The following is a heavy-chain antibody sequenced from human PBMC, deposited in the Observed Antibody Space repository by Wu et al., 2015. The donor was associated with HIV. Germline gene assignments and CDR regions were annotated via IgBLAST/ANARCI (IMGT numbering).Heavy chain of an antibody. V-gene: IGHV4-34*02. CDR2: INHSRST. Sequence: QVQLQQWGAGLLKPSEALSLTCAVYGGSFSAYQWSWIRQPPGKGLEWIGEINHSRSTNYNPSLKSRVTISVDTSQNHFSLKLNSVTAADTAVYYCARHSGGWHSGAEYIQHWGQGTLVTVSS. CDR3: ARHSGGWHSGAEYIQH. J-gene: IGHJ1*01. CDR1: GGSFSAYQ. D-gene: IGHD6-19*01.